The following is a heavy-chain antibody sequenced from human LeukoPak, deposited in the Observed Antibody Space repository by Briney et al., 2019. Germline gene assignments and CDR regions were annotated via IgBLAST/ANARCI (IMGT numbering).Heavy chain of an antibody. D-gene: IGHD2-15*01. CDR2: ISGSGGST. J-gene: IGHJ4*02. V-gene: IGHV3-23*01. Sequence: PGGSLRLSCAASGFTFSSYAMGWVRQAPGKGLEWVSAISGSGGSTDYADSVKGRFTISRDNSKNTLYLQVNSLRAEDTAVYYCAKEDCSGGTCFFDYWGQGTLVTVSS. CDR1: GFTFSSYA. CDR3: AKEDCSGGTCFFDY.